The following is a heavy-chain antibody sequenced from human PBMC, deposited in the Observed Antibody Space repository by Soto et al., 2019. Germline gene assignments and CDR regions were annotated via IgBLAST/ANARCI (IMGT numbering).Heavy chain of an antibody. D-gene: IGHD6-6*01. CDR1: GVTLTNIW. V-gene: IGHV3-15*07. CDR2: IRSKTDGGTT. J-gene: IGHJ6*02. Sequence: GGSLRLSCAVSGVTLTNIWMNWVRQAPRKGPEWVGRIRSKTDGGTTDYAAPVKGRFTISRDDSKNTLYLQMNSLKTEDTAVYYCTTRRSRPYYYYGMDVWGQGTTVTVSS. CDR3: TTRRSRPYYYYGMDV.